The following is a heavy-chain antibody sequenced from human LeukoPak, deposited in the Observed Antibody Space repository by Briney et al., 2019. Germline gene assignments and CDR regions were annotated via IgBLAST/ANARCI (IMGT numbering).Heavy chain of an antibody. V-gene: IGHV1-18*01. Sequence: ASVKVSCKASGYTFTSYGISWVRQAPGQGLEWIGWISPYNGNTKYLQKLQGRVTLTTDTSTNTAYMEVRSLRSDDTAVYYCAREESIGSYQFLHDYWGQGTLVTVSS. CDR1: GYTFTSYG. CDR3: AREESIGSYQFLHDY. J-gene: IGHJ4*02. D-gene: IGHD1-26*01. CDR2: ISPYNGNT.